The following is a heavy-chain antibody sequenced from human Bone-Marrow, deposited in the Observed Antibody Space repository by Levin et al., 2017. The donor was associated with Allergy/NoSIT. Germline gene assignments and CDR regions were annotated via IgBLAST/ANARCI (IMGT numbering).Heavy chain of an antibody. CDR1: GYTFTSYG. Sequence: GESLKISCKASGYTFTSYGISWVRQAPGQGLEWMGWISAYNGNTNYAQKLQGRVTMTTDTSTSTAYMELRSLRSDDTAVYYCARLANHCSGGSCYSNYYYGMDVWGQGTTVTVSS. V-gene: IGHV1-18*01. D-gene: IGHD2-15*01. J-gene: IGHJ6*02. CDR2: ISAYNGNT. CDR3: ARLANHCSGGSCYSNYYYGMDV.